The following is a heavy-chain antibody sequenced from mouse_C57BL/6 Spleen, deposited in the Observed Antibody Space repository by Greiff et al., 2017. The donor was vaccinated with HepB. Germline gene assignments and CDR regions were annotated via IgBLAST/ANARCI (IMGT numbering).Heavy chain of an antibody. CDR1: GFTFSDYG. V-gene: IGHV5-17*01. CDR2: ISSGSSTI. J-gene: IGHJ4*01. Sequence: EVMLVESGGGLVKPGGSLKLSCAASGFTFSDYGMHWVRQAPEKGLEWVAYISSGSSTIYYADKVKGRFTISRDNAKNTLFMQMTSLRSEDTAMYYCARKYYSNFAMDYWGQGTSVTVSS. D-gene: IGHD1-1*01. CDR3: ARKYYSNFAMDY.